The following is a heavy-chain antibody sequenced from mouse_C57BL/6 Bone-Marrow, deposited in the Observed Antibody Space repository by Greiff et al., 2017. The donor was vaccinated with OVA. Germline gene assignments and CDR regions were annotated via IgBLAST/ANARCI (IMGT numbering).Heavy chain of an antibody. D-gene: IGHD2-3*01. CDR1: GYSFTGYF. J-gene: IGHJ4*01. Sequence: EVQLQQSGPELVKPGDSVKLSCKASGYSFTGYFMNWVMQSHGKSLEWIGLINPYNGDTFYNQKFKGKATLTVDKSSSTAHMELRSLPSEDSAVYYCARSDDDYYLYYAMDYWGQGTSVTVSS. V-gene: IGHV1-20*01. CDR3: ARSDDDYYLYYAMDY. CDR2: INPYNGDT.